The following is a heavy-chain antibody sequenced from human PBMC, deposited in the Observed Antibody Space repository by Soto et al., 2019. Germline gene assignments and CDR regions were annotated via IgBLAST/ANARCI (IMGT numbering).Heavy chain of an antibody. Sequence: PGGSLRLSCAASGFTFSSYAMSWVRQAPGKGLEWVSAISGSGGSTYYADSVKGRFTISRDNSKNTLYLQMNSLRAEDTAVYYCAKVEGYSGSYYSNYYFDYWGQGTLVTVSS. CDR1: GFTFSSYA. J-gene: IGHJ4*02. V-gene: IGHV3-23*01. CDR2: ISGSGGST. CDR3: AKVEGYSGSYYSNYYFDY. D-gene: IGHD1-26*01.